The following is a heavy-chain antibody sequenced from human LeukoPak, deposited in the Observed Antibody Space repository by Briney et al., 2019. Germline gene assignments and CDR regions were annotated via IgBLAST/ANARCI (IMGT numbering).Heavy chain of an antibody. J-gene: IGHJ5*02. CDR1: GYTFTGYY. CDR3: ASDYCSSTSCQGFDP. D-gene: IGHD2-2*01. Sequence: GASVKVSCKASGYTFTGYYMHWVRQAPGQGLEWMGWINPNSGGTNYAQKFQGRVTMTRDTSISTAYMELSRLRSDDTAVYYCASDYCSSTSCQGFDPWGQGTLVTVSS. V-gene: IGHV1-2*02. CDR2: INPNSGGT.